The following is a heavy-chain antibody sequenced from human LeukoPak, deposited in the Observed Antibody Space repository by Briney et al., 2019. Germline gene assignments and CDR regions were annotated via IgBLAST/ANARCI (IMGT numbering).Heavy chain of an antibody. CDR3: ARLRPTYSSSPFDP. D-gene: IGHD6-13*01. V-gene: IGHV3-66*04. CDR1: GFTVSSNY. CDR2: IYSGGST. Sequence: QPGGSLRLSCAASGFTVSSNYMSWVRQAPGKGLEWVSVIYSGGSTYYADSVKGRFTISRDNSKNTLYLQMNSLRAEDTAVYYCARLRPTYSSSPFDPWGQGTLVTVSS. J-gene: IGHJ5*02.